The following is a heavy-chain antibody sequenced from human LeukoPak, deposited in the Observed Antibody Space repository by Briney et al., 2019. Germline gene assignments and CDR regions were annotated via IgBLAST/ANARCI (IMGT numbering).Heavy chain of an antibody. CDR1: GFTFSSYG. D-gene: IGHD2-15*01. V-gene: IGHV3-33*01. Sequence: PGGSLRLSCAASGFTFSSYGMSWVRQAPGKGLEWVADIWYDGSNKYYADSVKGRFTISRDNSKNTLYLQMNSLRAEDTAVYYCASVSCSGGSCYRAFDIWGQGTMVTVSS. J-gene: IGHJ3*02. CDR2: IWYDGSNK. CDR3: ASVSCSGGSCYRAFDI.